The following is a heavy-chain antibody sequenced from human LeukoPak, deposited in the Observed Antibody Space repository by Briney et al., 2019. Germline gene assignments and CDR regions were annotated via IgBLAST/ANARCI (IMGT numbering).Heavy chain of an antibody. CDR1: GFTFDDYA. D-gene: IGHD3-3*01. Sequence: PGRSLRLSCAASGFTFDDYAMHWVRQAPGKGLEWVSGISWNSGSIGYADSVKGRFTISRDNSKNTLYLQMNSLRAEDTAVYYCAKPLRFLEWWIDAFDIWGQGTMVTVSS. CDR2: ISWNSGSI. J-gene: IGHJ3*02. CDR3: AKPLRFLEWWIDAFDI. V-gene: IGHV3-9*01.